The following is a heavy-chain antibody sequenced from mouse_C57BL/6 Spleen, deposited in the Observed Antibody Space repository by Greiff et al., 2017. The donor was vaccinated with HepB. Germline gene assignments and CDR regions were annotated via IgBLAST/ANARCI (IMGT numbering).Heavy chain of an antibody. CDR2: IDPSDSYT. D-gene: IGHD2-4*01. CDR3: ARGEGYYDYSHWYFDV. V-gene: IGHV1-69*01. Sequence: VQLQQSGAELVMPGASVKLSCKASGYTFTSYWMHWVKQRPGQGLEWIGEIDPSDSYTNYNQKFKGKSTLTVDKSSSTAYMQLSSLTSEDSAVYYCARGEGYYDYSHWYFDVWGTGTTVTVSS. CDR1: GYTFTSYW. J-gene: IGHJ1*03.